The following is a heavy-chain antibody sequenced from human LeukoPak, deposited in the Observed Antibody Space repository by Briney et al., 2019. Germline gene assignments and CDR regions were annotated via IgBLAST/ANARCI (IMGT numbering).Heavy chain of an antibody. Sequence: GGSLRLSCAASGFTFGSYWMSWVRQAPGKGLEWVANIKQDGSEKYYVDSVKGRFTISSDNAKNSLYLQMNSLRAEDTAVYYCARSEICGQGTMVTVSS. V-gene: IGHV3-7*01. CDR1: GFTFGSYW. CDR2: IKQDGSEK. J-gene: IGHJ3*02. CDR3: ARSEI.